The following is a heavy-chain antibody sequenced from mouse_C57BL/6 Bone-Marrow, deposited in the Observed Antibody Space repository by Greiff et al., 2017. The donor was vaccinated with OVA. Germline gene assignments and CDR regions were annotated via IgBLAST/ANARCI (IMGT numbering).Heavy chain of an antibody. CDR3: ALYSNYLYYYAMDY. CDR2: IYPGDGDT. CDR1: GYAFSSSW. Sequence: QVQLQQSGPELVKPGASVKISCKASGYAFSSSWMNWVKQRPGKGLEWIGRIYPGDGDTNYNGKFKGKATLTADKSSSTAYMQLSSLTSEDSAVYFCALYSNYLYYYAMDYWGQGTSVTVSS. D-gene: IGHD2-5*01. V-gene: IGHV1-82*01. J-gene: IGHJ4*01.